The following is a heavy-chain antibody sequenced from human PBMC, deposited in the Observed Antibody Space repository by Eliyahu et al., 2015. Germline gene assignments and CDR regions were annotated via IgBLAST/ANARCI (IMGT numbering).Heavy chain of an antibody. J-gene: IGHJ4*02. V-gene: IGHV3-9*01. D-gene: IGHD6-6*01. Sequence: EVQLVESGGGLVQPGRSLRLSCAASGFPFDVYAMPWVRQAPGKGLEWVSGISWNSGTINYADSVKGRFTISRDNAKNSLYLQMNSLRAEDTALYYCAKDMEYSSSAGNDYWGQGTLVTVSS. CDR3: AKDMEYSSSAGNDY. CDR1: GFPFDVYA. CDR2: ISWNSGTI.